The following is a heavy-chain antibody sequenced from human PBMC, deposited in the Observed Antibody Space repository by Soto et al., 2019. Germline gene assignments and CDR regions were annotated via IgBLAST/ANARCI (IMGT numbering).Heavy chain of an antibody. J-gene: IGHJ6*03. Sequence: PGESLKISCKGSGYSFTSYWIGWVRQMPGKGLEWMGIIYPGDSDTRYSPSFQGQVTISADKSISTAYLQWSSLKASDTAMYYCARHRPTNEGGYHATYYYYYYMDVWGKGTTVTVSS. V-gene: IGHV5-51*01. CDR2: IYPGDSDT. D-gene: IGHD3-22*01. CDR3: ARHRPTNEGGYHATYYYYYYMDV. CDR1: GYSFTSYW.